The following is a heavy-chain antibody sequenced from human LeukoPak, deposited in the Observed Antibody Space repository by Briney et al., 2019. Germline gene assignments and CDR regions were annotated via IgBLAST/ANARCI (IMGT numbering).Heavy chain of an antibody. D-gene: IGHD5-12*01. CDR1: GGTFSSYA. Sequence: ASVTVSCTASGGTFSSYAISWVRQAPGQGLEWMGGIIPIFGTANYAQKFQGRVTITADESTSTAYMELSSLRSEDTAVYYCAREYSRHWFDPWGQGTLVTVSS. CDR3: AREYSRHWFDP. V-gene: IGHV1-69*13. CDR2: IIPIFGTA. J-gene: IGHJ5*02.